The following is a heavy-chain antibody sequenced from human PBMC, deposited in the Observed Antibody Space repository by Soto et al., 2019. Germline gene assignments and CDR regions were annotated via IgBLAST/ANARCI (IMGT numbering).Heavy chain of an antibody. D-gene: IGHD1-26*01. CDR2: INHSGST. V-gene: IGHV4-34*01. CDR1: GGSFSGYY. Sequence: PSETLSLTCAVYGGSFSGYYWSWIRQPPGKGLEWIGEINHSGSTNYNPSLKSRVTISVDTSKNQFSLKLSSVTAADTAVYYCAISGSYSIYYYYGMDVWGQGTTVTVSS. CDR3: AISGSYSIYYYYGMDV. J-gene: IGHJ6*02.